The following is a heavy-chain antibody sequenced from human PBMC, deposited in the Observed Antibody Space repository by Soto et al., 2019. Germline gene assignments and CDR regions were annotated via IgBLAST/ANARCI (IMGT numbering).Heavy chain of an antibody. Sequence: PGGSLRLSCAVSGFSFNDYAMSWVRQAPGKGLEWVSGISASAGSTFYVDSVKGRFTISRDNSKNTLYLQMNSLRAEDTAVYYCAKPIWSGGWPLYFDYWGQGT. V-gene: IGHV3-23*01. D-gene: IGHD3-3*01. CDR2: ISASAGST. CDR1: GFSFNDYA. CDR3: AKPIWSGGWPLYFDY. J-gene: IGHJ4*02.